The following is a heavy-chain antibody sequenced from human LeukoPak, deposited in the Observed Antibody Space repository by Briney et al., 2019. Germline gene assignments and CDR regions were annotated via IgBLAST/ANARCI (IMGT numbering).Heavy chain of an antibody. J-gene: IGHJ4*02. CDR1: GFTFSSYV. Sequence: GGSLRLSCAASGFTFSSYVTHWVRQAPGKGLEWVAVISYDGSNKYYADSVKGRFTTSRDNSKNTLYLQMNSLRAEDTAVYYCAKDWKGTPGYWGQGTLVTVSS. CDR3: AKDWKGTPGY. V-gene: IGHV3-30*18. CDR2: ISYDGSNK. D-gene: IGHD1-1*01.